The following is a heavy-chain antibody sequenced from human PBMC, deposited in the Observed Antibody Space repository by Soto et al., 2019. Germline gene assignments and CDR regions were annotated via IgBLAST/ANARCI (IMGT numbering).Heavy chain of an antibody. D-gene: IGHD3-22*01. CDR2: IWYDGSNK. V-gene: IGHV3-33*01. Sequence: SCKASGFTFSSYGMHWVRQAPGKGLEWVAVIWYDGSNKYYADSVKGRFTISRDNSKNTLYLQMNSLRAEDTAVYYCARDQYYYDSSGSPEGMDVWGQGTTVTVSS. CDR1: GFTFSSYG. J-gene: IGHJ6*02. CDR3: ARDQYYYDSSGSPEGMDV.